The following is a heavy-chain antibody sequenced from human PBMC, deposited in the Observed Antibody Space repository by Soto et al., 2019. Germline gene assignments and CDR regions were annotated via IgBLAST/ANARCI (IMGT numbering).Heavy chain of an antibody. CDR2: ISAYNGNT. CDR3: ARDRTVIRSLPSAFDI. J-gene: IGHJ3*02. V-gene: IGHV1-18*01. CDR1: GYTFTSYG. D-gene: IGHD4-17*01. Sequence: ASVKVSCKASGYTFTSYGISWVRQAPGQGLEWMGWISAYNGNTNYAQKLQGRVTMTTDTSTSTAYMELRSLRSDDTAVYYCARDRTVIRSLPSAFDIWGQGTMVTVSS.